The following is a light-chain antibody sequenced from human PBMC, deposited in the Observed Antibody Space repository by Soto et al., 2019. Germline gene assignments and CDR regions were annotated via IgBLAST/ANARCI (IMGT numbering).Light chain of an antibody. CDR1: QSVDSSY. CDR2: GAS. Sequence: ESVLTQSPCTLSLAPGERATLACRASQSVDSSYLAWHQQKPGQAPRLLIHGASTRATGIPDRFGGSGSGTDFTLTISRLEPEDFAVYYCQHSPWTFGQGTKVDIK. CDR3: QHSPWT. V-gene: IGKV3-20*01. J-gene: IGKJ1*01.